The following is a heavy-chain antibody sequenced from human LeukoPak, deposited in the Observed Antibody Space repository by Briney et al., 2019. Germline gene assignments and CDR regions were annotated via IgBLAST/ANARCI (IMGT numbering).Heavy chain of an antibody. V-gene: IGHV3-7*01. Sequence: GGSLRLSCAASGFTFSGYWMSWVRQAPGKGLEWVANINQDGSEKYYVDSVKGRFTMSRDNAKNSLYLQMNSLRAEDTAVYYCARHRGYSYGYRDYWGQGTLVTVSS. CDR2: INQDGSEK. CDR3: ARHRGYSYGYRDY. J-gene: IGHJ4*02. CDR1: GFTFSGYW. D-gene: IGHD5-18*01.